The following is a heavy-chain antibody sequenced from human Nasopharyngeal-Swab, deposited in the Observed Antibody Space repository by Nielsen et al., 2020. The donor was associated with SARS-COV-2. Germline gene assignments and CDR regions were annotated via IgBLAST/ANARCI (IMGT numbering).Heavy chain of an antibody. V-gene: IGHV3-30*18. CDR2: ISCDGSNK. J-gene: IGHJ4*02. D-gene: IGHD1-26*01. CDR3: AKARYSGSYPPPFFDY. Sequence: GGSLRLSCAASGFTFSSYGMHWVRQAPGKGLEWVAVISCDGSNKYYADSVKGRFTISRDNSKNTLYLQMNSLRAEDTAVYYCAKARYSGSYPPPFFDYWGQGTLVTVSS. CDR1: GFTFSSYG.